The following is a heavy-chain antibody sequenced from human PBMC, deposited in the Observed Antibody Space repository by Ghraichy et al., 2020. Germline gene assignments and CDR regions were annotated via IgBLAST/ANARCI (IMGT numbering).Heavy chain of an antibody. V-gene: IGHV3-30*18. D-gene: IGHD3-22*01. CDR3: AKERDSSGYYSFRGDYYGMDV. CDR2: TSYDGSNK. J-gene: IGHJ6*02. CDR1: GFTFSRYG. Sequence: GSLNISCAASGFTFSRYGMHWVRQAPGKGLEWVAVTSYDGSNKIYADSVKGRLTISRDNSKNMLYLQMNSLRAEDTAVYYCAKERDSSGYYSFRGDYYGMDVWGQGTTVTVSS.